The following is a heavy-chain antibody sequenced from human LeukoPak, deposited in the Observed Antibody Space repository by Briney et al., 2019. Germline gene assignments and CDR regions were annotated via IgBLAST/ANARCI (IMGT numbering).Heavy chain of an antibody. J-gene: IGHJ4*02. CDR3: AREQWPTDY. V-gene: IGHV1-8*01. CDR1: GYTFTSYD. CDR2: MNPNSGNT. Sequence: ASVKVSCKASGYTFTSYDINWVRQATGQGLEWMGWMNPNSGNTGYAQKFQGRVTMTTDTSTSTAYMELRSLRSDDTAVYYCAREQWPTDYWGQGTLVTVSS. D-gene: IGHD6-19*01.